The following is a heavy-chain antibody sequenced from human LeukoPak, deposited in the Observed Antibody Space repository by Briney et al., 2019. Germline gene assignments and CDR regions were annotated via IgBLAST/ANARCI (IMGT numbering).Heavy chain of an antibody. V-gene: IGHV1-18*01. CDR2: ISGYNGNT. CDR3: ATGYPKRRPSDMLTVPLFDY. J-gene: IGHJ4*02. CDR1: GQTFSSYG. Sequence: ASVKVSCKTSGQTFSSYGFSWVRQAPGQGLEWMGWISGYNGNTKFEEEFQDRVTMTTDTSTNTAYMELRSLRSDDTATYYCATGYPKRRPSDMLTVPLFDYWGQGSLVIVSS. D-gene: IGHD3-9*01.